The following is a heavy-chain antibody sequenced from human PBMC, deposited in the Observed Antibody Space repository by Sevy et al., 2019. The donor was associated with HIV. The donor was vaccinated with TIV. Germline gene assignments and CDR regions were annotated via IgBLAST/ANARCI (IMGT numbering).Heavy chain of an antibody. CDR2: FSFGCGWI. CDR3: AREGCTKPHDY. CDR1: GFTFSKYS. V-gene: IGHV3-23*01. J-gene: IGHJ4*02. D-gene: IGHD2-8*01. Sequence: GSLRLSCAASGFTFSKYSISWVRQPPGKGLEGVSFFSFGCGWINYADPVKGRFTISRDNPKSSVYLQMNNLRPEDTAVYYCAREGCTKPHDYWGQGTLVTVSS.